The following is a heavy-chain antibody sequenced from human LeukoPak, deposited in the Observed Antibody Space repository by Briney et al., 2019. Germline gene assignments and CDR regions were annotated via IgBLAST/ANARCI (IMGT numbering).Heavy chain of an antibody. Sequence: GGSLRLSCVASGFTFSNYAMSWVRQAPGKGLEWVSYISSSGSTIYYADSVKGRLTISRDNAKNSLYLQMNSLRAEDTAVYYCARNIAVAGRRFDSWGQGTLVTVSS. CDR1: GFTFSNYA. D-gene: IGHD6-13*01. CDR2: ISSSGSTI. V-gene: IGHV3-48*03. J-gene: IGHJ4*02. CDR3: ARNIAVAGRRFDS.